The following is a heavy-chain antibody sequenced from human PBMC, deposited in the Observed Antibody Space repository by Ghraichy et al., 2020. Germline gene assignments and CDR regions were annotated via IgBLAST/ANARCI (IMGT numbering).Heavy chain of an antibody. J-gene: IGHJ6*02. V-gene: IGHV4-59*01. CDR1: GGSISSYY. CDR3: ARGLGN. D-gene: IGHD3-16*01. CDR2: IYYSGST. Sequence: SETLSLTCTVSGGSISSYYWSWIRQPPGKGLEWIGYIYYSGSTNYNPSLKSRVTISVDTSKNQFSLKLSSVTAADTAVYYCARGLGNWGQGTTVTVSS.